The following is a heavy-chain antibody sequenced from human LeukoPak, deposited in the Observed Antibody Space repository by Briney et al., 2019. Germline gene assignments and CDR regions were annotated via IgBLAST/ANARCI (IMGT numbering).Heavy chain of an antibody. J-gene: IGHJ3*02. V-gene: IGHV4-61*02. CDR2: IYTSGST. Sequence: SETLSLTYTVSGGSISSGSYYWSWIRQPAGKGLEWIGRIYTSGSTNYNPSLKGRVTISVDTSKNQFSLKLSSVTAADTAVYYCARAWELDDAFDIWGQGTMVTVSS. CDR1: GGSISSGSYY. D-gene: IGHD1-26*01. CDR3: ARAWELDDAFDI.